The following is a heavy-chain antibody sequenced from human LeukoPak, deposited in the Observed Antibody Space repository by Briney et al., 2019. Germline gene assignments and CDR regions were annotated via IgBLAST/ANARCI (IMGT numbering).Heavy chain of an antibody. J-gene: IGHJ4*02. V-gene: IGHV4-38-2*01. D-gene: IGHD3-22*01. CDR1: GYSISSGYY. Sequence: PSETLSLTCAVSGYSISSGYYWGWIRQSPENGLEWIGSIYHSGTTYYNPSLKSRVTISIDTSKNQFSLNLNSVTAADTAVYYCAWKYYYDSSGYFYVDQWGQGILVTVSS. CDR2: IYHSGTT. CDR3: AWKYYYDSSGYFYVDQ.